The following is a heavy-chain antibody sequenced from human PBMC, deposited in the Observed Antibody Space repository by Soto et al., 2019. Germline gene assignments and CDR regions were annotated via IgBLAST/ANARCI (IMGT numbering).Heavy chain of an antibody. V-gene: IGHV6-1*01. J-gene: IGHJ6*03. Sequence: SQTLSLTCVISGDSVSSNSAAWNWIRQSPSRGLEWLGRTYYRSRWYNDYAVSVRSRITVNADTSKNQFSLHLNSVTPEDTAVYYCAGTSSPQGNYMDVGDKGTTVPLS. CDR3: AGTSSPQGNYMDV. CDR1: GDSVSSNSAA. CDR2: TYYRSRWYN. D-gene: IGHD1-7*01.